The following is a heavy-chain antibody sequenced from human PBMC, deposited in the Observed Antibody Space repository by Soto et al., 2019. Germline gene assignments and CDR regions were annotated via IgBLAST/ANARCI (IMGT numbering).Heavy chain of an antibody. J-gene: IGHJ4*02. CDR3: TSLSGHYGRDRVY. Sequence: EVHLVESGGGLVRPGGSLRLSCAASGFTFSYVTMDWVRQAPGKGLEWISSITKSSSLIYYADSVRGRFTISRDNARNSLYLQMDSLTAEDTAFYYCTSLSGHYGRDRVYWGQGILVTVSS. CDR1: GFTFSYVT. CDR2: ITKSSSLI. D-gene: IGHD3-10*01. V-gene: IGHV3-21*01.